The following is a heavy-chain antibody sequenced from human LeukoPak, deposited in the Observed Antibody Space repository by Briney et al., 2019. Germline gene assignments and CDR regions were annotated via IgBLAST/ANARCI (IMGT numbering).Heavy chain of an antibody. Sequence: GGSPRLSCAASGFSFTSYWMHWVRQAPGKGLVWISCINTDGSGTTYADSVKGRFTISRDNAKNTLYLQMNGLRAEDTAVYYCTRAYDSGTYSSFDYWGQGTLVTVTS. V-gene: IGHV3-74*01. CDR2: INTDGSGT. CDR1: GFSFTSYW. J-gene: IGHJ4*02. CDR3: TRAYDSGTYSSFDY. D-gene: IGHD3-10*01.